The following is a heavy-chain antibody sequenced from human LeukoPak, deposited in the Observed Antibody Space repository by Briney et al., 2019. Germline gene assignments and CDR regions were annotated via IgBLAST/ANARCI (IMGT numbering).Heavy chain of an antibody. CDR3: AREQGLDY. CDR2: ISSSSSTI. V-gene: IGHV3-48*01. CDR1: GFTFSSYS. Sequence: GGSLRLSCAASGFTFSSYSMNWVRQAPGKGLEWVSYISSSSSTIYYADSVKGRFTISRDNAKNSLYLQMNSLRAEDTAVCYCAREQGLDYWGQGTLVTVSS. J-gene: IGHJ4*02.